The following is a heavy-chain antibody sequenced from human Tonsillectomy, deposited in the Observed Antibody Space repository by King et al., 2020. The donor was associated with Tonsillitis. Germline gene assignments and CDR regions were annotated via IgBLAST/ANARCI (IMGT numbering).Heavy chain of an antibody. CDR3: ARAGAPYGIDV. CDR2: IKSAGSEN. CDR1: GFRFNMYW. Sequence: VQLVEFGGGLVQPGGSLRLSCAGSGFRFNMYWMVWVRQAPGKGLESVASIKSAGSENNYVDFVKGRFTVSSDNAENSLYLQMNSLRVEDTALYYCARAGAPYGIDVWGQGTMVTVSS. D-gene: IGHD1-26*01. J-gene: IGHJ3*01. V-gene: IGHV3-7*03.